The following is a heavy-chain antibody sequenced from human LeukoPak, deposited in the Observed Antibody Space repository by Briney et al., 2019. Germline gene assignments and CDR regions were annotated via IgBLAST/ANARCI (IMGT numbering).Heavy chain of an antibody. D-gene: IGHD4-23*01. J-gene: IGHJ4*02. CDR2: ITSSSRTI. CDR3: ARIPHPSPVGY. V-gene: IGHV3-48*03. Sequence: GGSLRLFCTASGFSFSSSEMNWVRQAPGKGLEWISYITSSSRTIWYADSVKGRFTISRDNAKNSLYLQMNGLRDDDTAVYYCARIPHPSPVGYWGQGTLVTVSS. CDR1: GFSFSSSE.